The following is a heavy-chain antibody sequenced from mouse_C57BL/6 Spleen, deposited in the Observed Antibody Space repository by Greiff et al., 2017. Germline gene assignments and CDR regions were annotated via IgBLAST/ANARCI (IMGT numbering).Heavy chain of an antibody. CDR1: GFNIKDYY. D-gene: IGHD1-1*01. CDR3: TIYYYGIWFAY. V-gene: IGHV14-1*01. CDR2: IDPEDGDT. J-gene: IGHJ3*01. Sequence: EVQLQQSGAELVRPGASVKLSCTASGFNIKDYYMHWVKQRPEQGLEWIGRIDPEDGDTEYAPKFQGKATMTADTSSNTAYLQLSSLTSEDTAVYYCTIYYYGIWFAYWGQGTLVTVSA.